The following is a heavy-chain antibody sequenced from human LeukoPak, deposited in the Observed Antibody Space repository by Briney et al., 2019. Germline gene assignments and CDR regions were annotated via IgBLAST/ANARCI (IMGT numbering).Heavy chain of an antibody. D-gene: IGHD1-26*01. CDR2: IIPIFGTA. Sequence: PGASVKVSCKASGGTFSSYAISWVRQAPGQGLEWMGGIIPIFGTANYAQKFQGRVTITTDESTSTAYMELSSLRSEDTAVYYCARDLGGSYHDAFDIWGQGTMVTVSS. V-gene: IGHV1-69*05. J-gene: IGHJ3*02. CDR1: GGTFSSYA. CDR3: ARDLGGSYHDAFDI.